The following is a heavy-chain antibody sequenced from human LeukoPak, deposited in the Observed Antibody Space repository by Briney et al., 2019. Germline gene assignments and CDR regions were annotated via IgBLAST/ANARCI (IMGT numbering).Heavy chain of an antibody. Sequence: PGGSLRLSCAASGFTFSTYGMHWVRQAPGKGLEWVSFIQFDGSDKYYGDSVKGRFTISRDNSKNTLYLQMNSLRSEDTAVYYCARRPAAMEHWGQGTLVTVSS. D-gene: IGHD2-2*01. J-gene: IGHJ4*02. V-gene: IGHV3-30*02. CDR2: IQFDGSDK. CDR1: GFTFSTYG. CDR3: ARRPAAMEH.